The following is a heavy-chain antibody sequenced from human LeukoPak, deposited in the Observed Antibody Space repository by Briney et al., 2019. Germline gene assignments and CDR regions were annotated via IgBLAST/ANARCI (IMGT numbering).Heavy chain of an antibody. CDR1: GYTFTNYD. V-gene: IGHV1-8*01. CDR2: MNPNSGNT. Sequence: ASVKVSCKASGYTFTNYDINWVRQATGQGLEWMGWMNPNSGNTGYAQKFQGRVTMTRCTSISTAYMELSSLRFEDTAVYFCTRSVRNGHFDYWGQGTLVTVSS. J-gene: IGHJ4*02. CDR3: TRSVRNGHFDY. D-gene: IGHD2-8*01.